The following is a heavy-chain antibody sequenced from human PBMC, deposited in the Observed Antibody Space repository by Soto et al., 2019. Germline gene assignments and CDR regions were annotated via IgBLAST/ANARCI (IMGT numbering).Heavy chain of an antibody. D-gene: IGHD6-13*01. CDR1: GFTFSSYS. J-gene: IGHJ5*02. CDR3: ARFEIAAAGTT. V-gene: IGHV3-21*01. CDR2: ISSSSSYI. Sequence: EVRLVESGGGLVKPGGSPRLSCAASGFTFSSYSMNWVRQAPGKGLEWVSSISSSSSYIYYADSVKGRFTISRDNAKNSLYLQMNSLRAEDTAVYYCARFEIAAAGTTWGQGTLVTVSS.